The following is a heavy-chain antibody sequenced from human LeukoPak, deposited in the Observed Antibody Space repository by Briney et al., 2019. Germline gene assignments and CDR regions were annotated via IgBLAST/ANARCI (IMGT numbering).Heavy chain of an antibody. CDR2: IIPILGIA. V-gene: IGHV1-69*04. CDR3: ARDAFGGVIVFDY. J-gene: IGHJ4*02. D-gene: IGHD3-16*02. CDR1: GGTFSSYA. Sequence: SVTVSCKASGGTFSSYAISWVRQAPGQGLEWMGRIIPILGIANYAQKFQGRVTITADKSTSTAYMELSSLRSEDTAVYYCARDAFGGVIVFDYWGQGTLVTVSS.